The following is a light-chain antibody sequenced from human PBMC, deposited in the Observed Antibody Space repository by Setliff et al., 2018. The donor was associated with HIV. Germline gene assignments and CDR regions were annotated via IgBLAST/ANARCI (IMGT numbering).Light chain of an antibody. CDR1: QSVLYSSHNKNY. V-gene: IGKV4-1*01. J-gene: IGKJ1*01. CDR2: WAS. Sequence: DIVMTQSPDFLSMSVGERATINCKASQSVLYSSHNKNYLAWYQQKAGQPPKLLIYWASIRESGVPDRFSGSGSGTDFTLTISSLQAEDVAVYYCQQFFSTPETFGQGTKVDIK. CDR3: QQFFSTPET.